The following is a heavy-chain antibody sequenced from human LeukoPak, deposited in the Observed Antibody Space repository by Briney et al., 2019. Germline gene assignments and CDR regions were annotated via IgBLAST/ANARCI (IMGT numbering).Heavy chain of an antibody. CDR1: GFTFSSYA. J-gene: IGHJ4*02. V-gene: IGHV3-23*01. D-gene: IGHD2-2*01. CDR2: ISGSGGST. CDR3: AEDLGYCSSTSCYGNSFDY. Sequence: GGSLRLSCAASGFTFSSYAMSWVRQAPGKGLEWVSAISGSGGSTYYADSVKGRFTISRDNSKNTLYLQMNSLRAEDTAVYYCAEDLGYCSSTSCYGNSFDYWGQGTLVTVSS.